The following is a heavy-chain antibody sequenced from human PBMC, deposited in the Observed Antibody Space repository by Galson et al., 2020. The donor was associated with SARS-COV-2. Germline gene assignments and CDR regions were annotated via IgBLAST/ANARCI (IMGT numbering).Heavy chain of an antibody. J-gene: IGHJ3*02. CDR2: ISYDGSNK. D-gene: IGHD3-10*01. Sequence: GGSLRLSCAASGFTFSSYAMHWVRQAPGKGLEWVAVISYDGSNKYYADSVKGRFTISRDNSKNTLYLQMNSLRAEDTAVYYCARDLELLWFGDFERAFDIWGQGTMVTVSS. CDR3: ARDLELLWFGDFERAFDI. CDR1: GFTFSSYA. V-gene: IGHV3-30-3*01.